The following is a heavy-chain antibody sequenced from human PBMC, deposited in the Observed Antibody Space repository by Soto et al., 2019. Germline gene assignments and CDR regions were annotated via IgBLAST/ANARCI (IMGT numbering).Heavy chain of an antibody. CDR3: ARLPVFGVGIMEFGYFGP. CDR2: IYYSGNT. CDR1: GGSISNNNYF. D-gene: IGHD3-3*01. Sequence: QLQLQESGPGLVKPSETLSLTCTVSGGSISNNNYFWGWIRQPPGKGLEWIGCIYYSGNTYYNPSPKSRITMSVDTSRNQFSLRLSSVTAADTAVYYCARLPVFGVGIMEFGYFGPWGRGTLVTVSS. V-gene: IGHV4-39*01. J-gene: IGHJ5*02.